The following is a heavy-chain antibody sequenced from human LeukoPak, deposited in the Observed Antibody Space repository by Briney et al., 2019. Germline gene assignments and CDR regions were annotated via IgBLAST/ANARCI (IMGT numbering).Heavy chain of an antibody. CDR1: GFTFSSYA. CDR3: AKALPGANFFDY. V-gene: IGHV3-23*01. Sequence: GGSLRLSCAASGFTFSSYAMSWVRQAPGKGLEWVSAISGGGVNTYYADSVKGRFTISRDSSKNTLYLQMNSLRAEDTALYYCAKALPGANFFDYWGQGTLATVSS. D-gene: IGHD2-21*02. J-gene: IGHJ4*02. CDR2: ISGGGVNT.